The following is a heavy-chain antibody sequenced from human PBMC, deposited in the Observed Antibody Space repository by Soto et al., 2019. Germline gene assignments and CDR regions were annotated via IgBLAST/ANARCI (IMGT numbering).Heavy chain of an antibody. D-gene: IGHD3-3*01. V-gene: IGHV1-69*01. J-gene: IGHJ6*02. Sequence: GAAVNVSCKASGGTFSSYAISWVRQAPGQGLEWMGGIIPIFGTANYAQKFQGRVTITADESTSTAYMELSSLRSEDTAVYYCARYDFWSGYYTYDYYYYGMDVWGQGTTVTVSS. CDR3: ARYDFWSGYYTYDYYYYGMDV. CDR1: GGTFSSYA. CDR2: IIPIFGTA.